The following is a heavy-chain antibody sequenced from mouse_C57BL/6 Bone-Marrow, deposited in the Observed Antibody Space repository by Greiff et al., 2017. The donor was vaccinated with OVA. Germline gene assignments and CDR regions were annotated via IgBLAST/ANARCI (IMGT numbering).Heavy chain of an antibody. D-gene: IGHD1-1*01. CDR1: GYTFTSYG. CDR3: ARGGTTVVASGSYYVGY. J-gene: IGHJ2*01. Sequence: VQLQQSGAELARPGASVKLSCKASGYTFTSYGISWVKQSTGQGLEWIGEIYPRSGTTYYNEEFKGQATLTADKSSSTAYMQLRSLTSEDSAVYFCARGGTTVVASGSYYVGYRGQGTTLTGS. CDR2: IYPRSGTT. V-gene: IGHV1-81*01.